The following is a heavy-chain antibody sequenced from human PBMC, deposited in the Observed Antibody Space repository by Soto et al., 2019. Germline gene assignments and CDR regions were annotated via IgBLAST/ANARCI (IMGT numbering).Heavy chain of an antibody. V-gene: IGHV4-4*02. CDR2: AHHSGGT. J-gene: IGHJ4*02. CDR3: ARSEATALDY. CDR1: GDSMSSSNW. Sequence: QVQLQESGPGLVKPSGTLSLTCTVSGDSMSSSNWWNWVRQPPGKGLEWIGEAHHSGGTNYNPSLKSRVTISVDRSQNHFSLQMTSVTAADTAVYYCARSEATALDYWGQGTLVTVSS.